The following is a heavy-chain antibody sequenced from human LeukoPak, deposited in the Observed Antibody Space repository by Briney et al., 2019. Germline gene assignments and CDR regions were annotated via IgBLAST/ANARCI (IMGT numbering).Heavy chain of an antibody. CDR2: IYYSGST. D-gene: IGHD6-13*01. CDR3: ASRTPGIAAAGDDAFDI. V-gene: IGHV4-59*08. CDR1: GGSISSYY. J-gene: IGHJ3*02. Sequence: SETLSLTCTVSGGSISSYYWSWIRQPPGKGLEWIGYIYYSGSTNYNPSLKSRVTTSVDTSKNQFSLKLSSVTAADTAVYYCASRTPGIAAAGDDAFDIWGQGTMVTVSS.